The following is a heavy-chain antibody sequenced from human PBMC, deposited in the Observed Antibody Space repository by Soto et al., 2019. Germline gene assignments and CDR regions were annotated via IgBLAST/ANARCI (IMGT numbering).Heavy chain of an antibody. Sequence: SETLSLTCAVYGGFLSESYWTWIRQPPGKGLEWIGEINHVGGTNYNPSLKSRVTMSVDTSQNQFSLRLISVTAADTAMYFCVRIRYQLPSSVLWLDPWGQGTPFTVSS. J-gene: IGHJ5*02. D-gene: IGHD3-16*01. CDR1: GGFLSESY. CDR3: VRIRYQLPSSVLWLDP. CDR2: INHVGGT. V-gene: IGHV4-34*01.